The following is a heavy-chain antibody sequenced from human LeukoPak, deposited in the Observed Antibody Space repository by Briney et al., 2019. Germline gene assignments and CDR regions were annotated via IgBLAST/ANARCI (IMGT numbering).Heavy chain of an antibody. CDR3: ARDSPGYSYGYGWFDP. J-gene: IGHJ5*02. Sequence: GASVTVSCKASGYTFTDYYMHWVRQAPGQGLEWMGWINPNSGGTNYAQKFQGRVTMTRDTSISTAYMELSRLRSDDTAVYYCARDSPGYSYGYGWFDPWGQGTLVTVSS. CDR1: GYTFTDYY. CDR2: INPNSGGT. D-gene: IGHD5-18*01. V-gene: IGHV1-2*02.